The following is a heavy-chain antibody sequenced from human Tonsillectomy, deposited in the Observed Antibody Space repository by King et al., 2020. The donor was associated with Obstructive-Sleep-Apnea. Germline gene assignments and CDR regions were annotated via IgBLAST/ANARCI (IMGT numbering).Heavy chain of an antibody. CDR2: INHSGST. CDR3: ARRQLGSGRSWFDP. D-gene: IGHD3-10*01. J-gene: IGHJ5*02. V-gene: IGHV4-34*01. CDR1: GGSFSGYY. Sequence: VQLQQWGAGLLKPSETLSLTCAVYGGSFSGYYWSWIRQPPGKGLEYIGEINHSGSTNYNPSLKSRVTISVDTSKNQFSLKLSSVTAADTAVYYCARRQLGSGRSWFDPWGQGALVTVSS.